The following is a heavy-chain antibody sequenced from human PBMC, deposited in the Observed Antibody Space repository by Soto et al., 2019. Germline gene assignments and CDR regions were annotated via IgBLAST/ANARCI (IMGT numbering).Heavy chain of an antibody. CDR2: ISGYNGNT. V-gene: IGHV1-18*01. Sequence: QVQVVQSGDEVKKPGASVKVSCKASGYTFTNYGFSWVRQAPGQGLEWMGWISGYNGNTKYAEKFQGRGTITTDTSTSTAHMELRSLRSDDTAVYYCAREGQAPYYYYGMDVWGQGTAVTVSS. J-gene: IGHJ6*02. CDR1: GYTFTNYG. CDR3: AREGQAPYYYYGMDV.